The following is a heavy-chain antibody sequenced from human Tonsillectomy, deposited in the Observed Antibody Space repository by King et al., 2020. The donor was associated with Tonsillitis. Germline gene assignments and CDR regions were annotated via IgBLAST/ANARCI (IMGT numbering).Heavy chain of an antibody. V-gene: IGHV4-4*02. D-gene: IGHD3-22*01. CDR1: GGSISSSSW. J-gene: IGHJ4*02. CDR2: IYHSGTT. CDR3: ARQDFYYYDSSGQVYY. Sequence: VQLQESGPGLVKPSGTLSLTCAVSGGSISSSSWWGWVRQPPGKGLEWIGEIYHSGTTNYNPSLKSRVTISVDKSKNQFSLRLTSVTAADTAVYYCARQDFYYYDSSGQVYYWGQGTLVTVSS.